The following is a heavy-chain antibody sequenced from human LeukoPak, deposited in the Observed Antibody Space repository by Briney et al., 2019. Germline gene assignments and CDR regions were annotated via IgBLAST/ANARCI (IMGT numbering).Heavy chain of an antibody. CDR1: GYTFTSYY. D-gene: IGHD2-2*01. V-gene: IGHV1-46*01. J-gene: IGHJ1*01. CDR2: INPSGGST. CDR3: ARDHCSSTSCSEYFQH. Sequence: ASVKVSCKASGYTFTSYYMHWVRQAPGQGLEWMGIINPSGGSTSYAQKFQGRVTMTRDTSTSTVYMELSSLRSEDTAVYYCARDHCSSTSCSEYFQHWGQGTLVTVSS.